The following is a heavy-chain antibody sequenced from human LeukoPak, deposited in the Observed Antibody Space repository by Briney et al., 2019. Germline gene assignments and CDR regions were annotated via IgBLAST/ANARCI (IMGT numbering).Heavy chain of an antibody. CDR3: ARGGYKGLYYFDY. V-gene: IGHV3-53*01. Sequence: GGSLRLSCAASGFTVSSIHMVWVRQAPGKGLEWVSVTYTGGNSYYADSVKGRFTISRDNSKNTLYLQMNSLRAEDTAVYYCARGGYKGLYYFDYWGQGTLVTVSS. CDR1: GFTVSSIH. D-gene: IGHD5-24*01. J-gene: IGHJ4*02. CDR2: TYTGGNS.